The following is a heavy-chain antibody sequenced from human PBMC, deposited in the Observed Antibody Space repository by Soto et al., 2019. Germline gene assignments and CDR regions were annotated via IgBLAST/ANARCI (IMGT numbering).Heavy chain of an antibody. J-gene: IGHJ4*02. CDR2: IIPLFGTT. Sequence: QVQLVQSGSEVKMPGSSVKVSCKTSGGTFSRHAINWVRQAPGQGLEWMGGIIPLFGTTNYAQKFKGRVTISADESSSTAYMELRSLRSADTAVYFCARCDFGDYVPPLDHWGQGTLVTVSA. CDR3: ARCDFGDYVPPLDH. V-gene: IGHV1-69*01. CDR1: GGTFSRHA. D-gene: IGHD4-17*01.